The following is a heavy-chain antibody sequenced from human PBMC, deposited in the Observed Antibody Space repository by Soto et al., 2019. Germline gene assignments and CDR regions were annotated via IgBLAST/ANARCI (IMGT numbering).Heavy chain of an antibody. CDR3: ARDGYDYDSSGYYPD. CDR2: INPSGGST. CDR1: GYTFTSYY. Sequence: ASVKVSCKASGYTFTSYYMHWVRQAPGQGLEWMGIINPSGGSTSYAQKFQGRVTMTRDTSTSTVYMELSSLRSEDTAVYYCARDGYDYDSSGYYPDWGQGTLVTVSS. V-gene: IGHV1-46*01. D-gene: IGHD3-22*01. J-gene: IGHJ4*02.